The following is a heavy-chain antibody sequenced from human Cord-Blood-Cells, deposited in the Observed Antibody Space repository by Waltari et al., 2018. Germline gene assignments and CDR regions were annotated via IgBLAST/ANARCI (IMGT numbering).Heavy chain of an antibody. CDR1: GYTFIGYY. CDR2: NNPNRGGT. V-gene: IGHV1-2*02. Sequence: QVQLVQSGAEVKKPGASVKVSCKASGYTFIGYYMHWVRQAPGQGLEWMGWNNPNRGGTNYAQKLQGRVTMTRDTSISTAYMELSRLRSDDTAVYYCARDLIMEDTAMVTFALDIWGQGTMVTVSS. D-gene: IGHD5-18*01. CDR3: ARDLIMEDTAMVTFALDI. J-gene: IGHJ3*02.